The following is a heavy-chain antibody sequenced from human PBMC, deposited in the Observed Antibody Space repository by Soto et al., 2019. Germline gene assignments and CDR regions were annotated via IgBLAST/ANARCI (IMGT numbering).Heavy chain of an antibody. V-gene: IGHV4-30-4*01. Sequence: QVQLQESGPGLVKPSQTLSLTCTVSGGSISSGDYYWSWIRQPPGKGLEWIGYIYDSGSTYYNSSLKRRVNITLDASKNQLSLQLTSVTAADTAVYYCARANGVGHWGQGTLVTVSS. J-gene: IGHJ4*02. CDR2: IYDSGST. D-gene: IGHD2-8*01. CDR1: GGSISSGDYY. CDR3: ARANGVGH.